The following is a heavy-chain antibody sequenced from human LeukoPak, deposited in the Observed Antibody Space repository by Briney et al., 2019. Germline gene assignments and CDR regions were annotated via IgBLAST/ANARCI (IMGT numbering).Heavy chain of an antibody. CDR1: GGTFSSYA. Sequence: ASVKVSCKASGGTFSSYAISWVRQAPGQGLEWMGGIIPIFGTANYAQKFQGRVTITADESTSTAYMELSSLRSEDTAVHYCARGALAYCGGDCPFDIWGQGTMVTVSS. J-gene: IGHJ3*02. CDR3: ARGALAYCGGDCPFDI. V-gene: IGHV1-69*13. D-gene: IGHD2-21*02. CDR2: IIPIFGTA.